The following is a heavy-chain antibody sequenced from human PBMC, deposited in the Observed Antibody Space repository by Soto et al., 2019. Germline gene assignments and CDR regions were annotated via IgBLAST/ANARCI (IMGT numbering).Heavy chain of an antibody. D-gene: IGHD3-22*01. Sequence: PGGSLRLSCAASGFTFNNYAMHWVRQAPGKGLEWVAIISFDGSKKYYADSMKGRFTISRDNSKNTLDLQMNSLRTEDTAVYYCAKARRLYDASGYCFDYWGQGTLVTVSS. CDR1: GFTFNNYA. J-gene: IGHJ4*02. CDR3: AKARRLYDASGYCFDY. CDR2: ISFDGSKK. V-gene: IGHV3-30*18.